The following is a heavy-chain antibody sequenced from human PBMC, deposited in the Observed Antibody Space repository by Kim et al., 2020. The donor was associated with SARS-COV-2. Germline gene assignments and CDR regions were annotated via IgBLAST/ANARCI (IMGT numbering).Heavy chain of an antibody. CDR2: MDPHSGNT. Sequence: ASVKVSCKTSGYTFTGYYVHWVRQAPGQGLEWMGRMDPHSGNTHLPEKFQGRHTLTRDTSIRTAYMELRRLTSDDKAVYFCASPSPPKGYVCDICDIWGLGTLVTVSS. J-gene: IGHJ1*01. V-gene: IGHV1-2*06. CDR3: ASPSPPKGYVCDICDI. CDR1: GYTFTGYY. D-gene: IGHD5-12*01.